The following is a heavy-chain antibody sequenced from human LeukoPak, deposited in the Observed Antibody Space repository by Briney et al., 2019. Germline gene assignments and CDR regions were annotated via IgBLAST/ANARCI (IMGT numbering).Heavy chain of an antibody. Sequence: GGSLRLSCAASGFTFSDYWIHWVRQAPGKGLVWVSRINIDGSITNYADSVKGRFSISRDNAKNTLYLQMSSLRAEDTAVYYCARDRGPRTGFMVREAYDYWGQGTLVTVSS. CDR3: ARDRGPRTGFMVREAYDY. V-gene: IGHV3-74*01. J-gene: IGHJ4*02. CDR2: INIDGSIT. CDR1: GFTFSDYW. D-gene: IGHD3-10*01.